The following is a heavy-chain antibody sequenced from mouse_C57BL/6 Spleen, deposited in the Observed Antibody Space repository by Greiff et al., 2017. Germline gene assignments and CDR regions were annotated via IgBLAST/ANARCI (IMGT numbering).Heavy chain of an antibody. Sequence: EVQLQQSGPELVKPGDSVKISCKASGYSFTGYFMNWVMQSHGKSLEWIGRINPYNGDTFYNQKFKGKATLTVDKSSSTAHMELRSLTSEDSAVYYCARDDHYYGSSFAYWGQGTLVTVSA. CDR2: INPYNGDT. D-gene: IGHD1-1*01. CDR1: GYSFTGYF. V-gene: IGHV1-20*01. J-gene: IGHJ3*01. CDR3: ARDDHYYGSSFAY.